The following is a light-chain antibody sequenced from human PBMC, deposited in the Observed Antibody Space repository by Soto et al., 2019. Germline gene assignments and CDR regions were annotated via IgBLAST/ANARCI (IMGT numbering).Light chain of an antibody. CDR2: EVS. V-gene: IGLV2-14*01. J-gene: IGLJ2*01. CDR3: NSYTCSSAAVV. CDR1: RSDVGGYNY. Sequence: QSALTQPASVSGSPGQSITISCTGTRSDVGGYNYVSWYQQHPGKAPKLTIYEVSNRPSWVSNRFSGSKSGNTASLTLSGPQAADEADYYCNSYTCSSAAVVFGGGTKLTVL.